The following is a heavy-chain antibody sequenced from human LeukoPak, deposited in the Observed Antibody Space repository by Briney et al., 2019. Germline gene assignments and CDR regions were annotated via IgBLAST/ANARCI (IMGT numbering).Heavy chain of an antibody. D-gene: IGHD3-22*01. CDR3: ARSHDYPLSGSDN. J-gene: IGHJ4*02. Sequence: SETLSLTCTVSGASISSGDYYWTWIRQPPGKGLEWIGYIYYSGSTYYNPSLKSRLTISVDTSKNQFSLKLSSVTAADTAVYYCARSHDYPLSGSDNWGQGTLVTVSS. CDR1: GASISSGDYY. V-gene: IGHV4-30-4*08. CDR2: IYYSGST.